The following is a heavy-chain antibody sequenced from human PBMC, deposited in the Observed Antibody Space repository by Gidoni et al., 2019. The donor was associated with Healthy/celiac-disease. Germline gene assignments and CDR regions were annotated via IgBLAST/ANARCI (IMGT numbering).Heavy chain of an antibody. CDR3: TTPSGYSSGWYDFDY. V-gene: IGHV3-49*03. D-gene: IGHD6-19*01. CDR1: GFTFGDYA. J-gene: IGHJ4*02. Sequence: EVQLVESGGGLVPPGRSLRLSCTASGFTFGDYAMSWFRQAPGKGLEWVGFIRSKAYGGTTEYAASVKGRFTISRDDSKSIAYLQMNSLKTEDTAVYYCTTPSGYSSGWYDFDYWGQGTLVTVSS. CDR2: IRSKAYGGTT.